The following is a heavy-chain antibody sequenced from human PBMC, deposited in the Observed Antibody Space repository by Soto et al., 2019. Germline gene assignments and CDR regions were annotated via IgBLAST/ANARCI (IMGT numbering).Heavy chain of an antibody. V-gene: IGHV3-30*04. Sequence: QVQLVESGGGVVQPGRSLRLSCAASGFTFSSYVMHWVRQAPGKGLEWVAVIAYDGSYKYHADSVKGRLTISRDNSKNTLYLQRSSLRAEDTAVYYCAREAYYYDRSGYGAFDIWGQGTMVTVSS. CDR3: AREAYYYDRSGYGAFDI. J-gene: IGHJ3*02. D-gene: IGHD3-22*01. CDR2: IAYDGSYK. CDR1: GFTFSSYV.